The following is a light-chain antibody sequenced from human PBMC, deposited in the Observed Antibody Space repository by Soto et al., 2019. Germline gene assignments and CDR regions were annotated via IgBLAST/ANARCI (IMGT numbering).Light chain of an antibody. CDR2: GAS. J-gene: IGKJ1*01. CDR3: QHYGDLPQT. V-gene: IGKV3-20*01. Sequence: EIVLTQSPGTLSLSPGERATLSCRASQSVSSNYLAWYQQKPGQAPRLLIYGASSRATGIPDRFSGSGSGTDFTLTISRLEPEDFAVYYCQHYGDLPQTFGQGTKVDIK. CDR1: QSVSSNY.